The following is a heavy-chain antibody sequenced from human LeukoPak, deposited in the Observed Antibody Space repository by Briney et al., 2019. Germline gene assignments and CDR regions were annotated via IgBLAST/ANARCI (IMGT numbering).Heavy chain of an antibody. Sequence: PSGTLSLTCAVSGGFISNSDWWSWVRQPPGKGLEWIGEINHSGITNYNPSLKSRVTISVDTSKNQFSLKLSSVTAADTAVYYCARGRDGYKRFDYWGQGTLVTVSS. CDR3: ARGRDGYKRFDY. J-gene: IGHJ4*02. V-gene: IGHV4-4*02. CDR1: GGFISNSDW. D-gene: IGHD5-24*01. CDR2: INHSGIT.